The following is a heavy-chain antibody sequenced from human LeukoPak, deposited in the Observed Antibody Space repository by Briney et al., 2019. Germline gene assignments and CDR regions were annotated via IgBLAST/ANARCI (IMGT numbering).Heavy chain of an antibody. CDR2: INPNSGGT. J-gene: IGHJ4*02. Sequence: ASVKVSCNASGYTFTGYYMHWVRQAPGQGLEWMGWINPNSGGTNYAQKFQGRVTMTREKSISTAYMELRRLRSDDTAVYYCARALGGYDSLVGYWGQGTLLTVSS. V-gene: IGHV1-2*02. D-gene: IGHD5-12*01. CDR1: GYTFTGYY. CDR3: ARALGGYDSLVGY.